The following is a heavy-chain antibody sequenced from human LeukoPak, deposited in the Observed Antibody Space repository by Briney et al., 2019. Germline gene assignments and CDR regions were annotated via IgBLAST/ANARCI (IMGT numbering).Heavy chain of an antibody. CDR3: ARAGRGWFDP. CDR1: GGSISSSSYY. J-gene: IGHJ5*02. Sequence: PSETLSLTCTVSGGSISSSSYYWGWIRQPPGKGLEWIGSIYYSGSTYYNPSLKSRVTISVDTSKNQFSLKLSSVTAADTAVYYCARAGRGWFDPWGQGTLVTVSS. V-gene: IGHV4-39*07. D-gene: IGHD2-15*01. CDR2: IYYSGST.